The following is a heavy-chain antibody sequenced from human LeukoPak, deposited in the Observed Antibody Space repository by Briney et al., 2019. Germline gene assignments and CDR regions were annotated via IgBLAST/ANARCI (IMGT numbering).Heavy chain of an antibody. CDR1: GFTFSSYS. J-gene: IGHJ4*02. D-gene: IGHD6-13*01. CDR3: ARNKGIAAAGRDY. V-gene: IGHV3-21*01. Sequence: PGGSLRLSCAASGFTFSSYSMNWVRQAPGKGLEWVSSISSSSSYIYYADSAKGRFTISRDNAKNSLYLQMNSLRAEDTAVYYCARNKGIAAAGRDYWGQGTLVTVSS. CDR2: ISSSSSYI.